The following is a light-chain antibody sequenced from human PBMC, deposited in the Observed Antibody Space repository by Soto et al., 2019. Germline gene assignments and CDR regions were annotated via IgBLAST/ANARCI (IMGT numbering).Light chain of an antibody. J-gene: IGKJ4*01. CDR3: QQRSNWLRT. Sequence: EIVLTQSPATLSLSPREKATLSCRASQSVSSYLAWYQQKPGQAPRLLIYDASNRATGIPARFSGSGSGTDFTLTISSLEPEDFAVYYCQQRSNWLRTFGGGTKVEIK. CDR2: DAS. V-gene: IGKV3-11*01. CDR1: QSVSSY.